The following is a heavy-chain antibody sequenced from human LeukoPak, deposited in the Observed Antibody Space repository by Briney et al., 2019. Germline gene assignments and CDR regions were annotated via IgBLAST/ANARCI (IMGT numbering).Heavy chain of an antibody. Sequence: ASVKVSCKASGYTFTSYDINWVRQATGQGLEWMGWMNPNSGNTGYAQKFQGRVTMTRNTSISTAYMELSSLRSEETAVYYCARGLVVVASAFDIWGQGTMVTVSS. CDR3: ARGLVVVASAFDI. CDR2: MNPNSGNT. D-gene: IGHD2-2*01. CDR1: GYTFTSYD. V-gene: IGHV1-8*01. J-gene: IGHJ3*02.